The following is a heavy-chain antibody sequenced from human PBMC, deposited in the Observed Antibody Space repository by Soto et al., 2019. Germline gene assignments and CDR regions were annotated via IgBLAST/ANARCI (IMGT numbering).Heavy chain of an antibody. J-gene: IGHJ4*02. CDR2: IYDSESA. Sequence: QVQLQESGPGLVKPSQTLSLTCSVSGESINSGGYYWSWIRHHPGKGLEWIGYIYDSESAYYNPYLKSRLTISMDTSKNHCAMRLSSVTAADTAVYYCARASSSSSAADYWGQGTQVTVSS. CDR3: ARASSSSSAADY. CDR1: GESINSGGYY. D-gene: IGHD6-6*01. V-gene: IGHV4-31*03.